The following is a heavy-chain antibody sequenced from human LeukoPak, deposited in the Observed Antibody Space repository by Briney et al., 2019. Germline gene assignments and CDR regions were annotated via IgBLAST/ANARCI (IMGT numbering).Heavy chain of an antibody. CDR2: TYTSGSN. D-gene: IGHD5-24*01. J-gene: IGHJ4*02. CDR1: GGSITSYF. CDR3: PRHESRRKGYNLGY. V-gene: IGHV4-4*09. Sequence: SETLSLTCTVSGGSITSYFWSWIRQPPGKGLEWIGYTYTSGSNNYHPSLKRRARISVDTSQNQFTLKLTSGDAADTAVYYFPRHESRRKGYNLGYWGQGTLVTVSS.